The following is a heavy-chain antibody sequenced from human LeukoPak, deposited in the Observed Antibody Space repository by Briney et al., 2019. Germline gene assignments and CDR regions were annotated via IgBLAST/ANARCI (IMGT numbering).Heavy chain of an antibody. CDR3: ARDRRDYYDSSADFDY. V-gene: IGHV3-48*03. CDR2: INSGGSGI. Sequence: GGSLRLSCEASGFRFSYYEMSWVRQAPGKGLEWLSYINSGGSGIHYAGSVNGRFTISRDNAKNSLYLQMNSLRAEDTAVYYCARDRRDYYDSSADFDYWGQGTLVTVSS. CDR1: GFRFSYYE. J-gene: IGHJ4*02. D-gene: IGHD3-22*01.